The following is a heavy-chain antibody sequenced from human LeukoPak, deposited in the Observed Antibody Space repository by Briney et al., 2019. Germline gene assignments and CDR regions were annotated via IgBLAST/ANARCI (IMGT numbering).Heavy chain of an antibody. CDR1: GYSISSGYY. V-gene: IGHV4-38-2*01. J-gene: IGHJ3*02. D-gene: IGHD2-2*01. Sequence: PSETLSLTCAVSGYSISSGYYWGWIRQPPGKGLEWIGSIYHSGSTYYNPSLKSRVTISGDTSKNQFSLKLSSVTAADTAVYYCARFSAMYAFDIWGQGTMVTVSS. CDR2: IYHSGST. CDR3: ARFSAMYAFDI.